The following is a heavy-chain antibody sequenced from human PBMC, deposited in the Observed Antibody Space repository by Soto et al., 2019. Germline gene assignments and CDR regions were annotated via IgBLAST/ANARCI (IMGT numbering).Heavy chain of an antibody. Sequence: QVQLVESGGGVVQPGRSRRLACAASGFTFNNYGMHWVSQAPGKGIEWVAVIWNDGNGYYYANSVQGRFTISRDNSKNTVYVQMSSQRDEDTAVKYCARRQIAPPTREDDSARGGMDVGGQGTTVTVSS. CDR1: GFTFNNYG. J-gene: IGHJ6*02. CDR3: ARRQIAPPTREDDSARGGMDV. V-gene: IGHV3-33*01. D-gene: IGHD2-21*01. CDR2: IWNDGNGY.